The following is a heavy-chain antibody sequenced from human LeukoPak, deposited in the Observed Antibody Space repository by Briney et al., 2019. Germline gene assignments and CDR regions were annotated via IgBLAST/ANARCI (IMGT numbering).Heavy chain of an antibody. CDR3: ARGVSGILTGYFDY. Sequence: GAAVKVSCKASGYTFTSYYMHGVRQAPGQGVERMGLINPIGGSTSYAQKFQRRVTMTRDMSTSTVYMELSSLRSEDTAVYYCARGVSGILTGYFDYWGQGTLVTVSS. J-gene: IGHJ4*02. V-gene: IGHV1-46*01. D-gene: IGHD3-9*01. CDR2: INPIGGST. CDR1: GYTFTSYY.